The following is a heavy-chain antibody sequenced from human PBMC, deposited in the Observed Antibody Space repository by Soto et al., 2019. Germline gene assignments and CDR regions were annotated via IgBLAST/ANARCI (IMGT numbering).Heavy chain of an antibody. D-gene: IGHD2-2*01. CDR2: RYLGGNT. CDR3: VYMPAY. CDR1: GGSRTGSSY. Sequence: SETQSLTSTVAGGSRTGSSYWGWIRQPPGKGLEWIGSRYLGGNTYYNPSLKSRLSISADMSANQFSLNLNSVTAADTAVYFCVYMPAYWGQGILVTVSS. V-gene: IGHV4-39*01. J-gene: IGHJ4*02.